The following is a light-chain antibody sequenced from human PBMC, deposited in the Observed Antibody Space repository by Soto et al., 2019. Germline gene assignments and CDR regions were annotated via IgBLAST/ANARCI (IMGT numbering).Light chain of an antibody. V-gene: IGLV2-14*01. CDR3: SSYTSSSTLHRV. Sequence: QSALTQPASVSGSPRQSITISCTGTSSDVGGYNYVSWYQQHPGKAPKLMSYDVSHRPSGVSNRFSGSKSGNTASLTISGLSAEDEADYYCSSYTSSSTLHRVFGGGTKLTVL. CDR1: SSDVGGYNY. J-gene: IGLJ3*02. CDR2: DVS.